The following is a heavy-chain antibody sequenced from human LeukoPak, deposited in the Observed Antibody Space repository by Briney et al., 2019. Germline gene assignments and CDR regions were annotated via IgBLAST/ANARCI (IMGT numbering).Heavy chain of an antibody. CDR2: MSHNKGT. J-gene: IGHJ6*04. CDR3: AGYYASGVSAYDYFGMDV. CDR1: GFSLSSGYY. Sequence: SETLSLTCAVSGFSLSSGYYWGWIRPPPGKGLEWIGSMSHNKGTYYNSSLKSRVTISMDTSKNQFSLRLSSVTAADTAVYYCAGYYASGVSAYDYFGMDVWGKGTTVTVSS. D-gene: IGHD3-10*01. V-gene: IGHV4-38-2*01.